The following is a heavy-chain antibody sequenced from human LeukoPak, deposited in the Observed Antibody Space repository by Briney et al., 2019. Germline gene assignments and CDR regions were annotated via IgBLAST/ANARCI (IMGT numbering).Heavy chain of an antibody. CDR2: IIPILGIA. D-gene: IGHD4-17*01. V-gene: IGHV1-69*04. CDR1: GYTFTSYG. CDR3: ARDPPQATVTTPGGN. Sequence: ASVKVSCKASGYTFTSYGISWVQQAPGQGLEWMGRIIPILGIANYAQKFQGRVTITADKSTSTAYMELSSLRSEDTAVYYCARDPPQATVTTPGGNWGQGTLVTVSS. J-gene: IGHJ4*02.